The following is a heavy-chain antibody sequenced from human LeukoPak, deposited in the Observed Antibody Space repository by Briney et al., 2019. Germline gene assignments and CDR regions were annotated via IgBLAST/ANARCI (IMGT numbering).Heavy chain of an antibody. CDR3: ARDHGAIALTNYLDY. CDR2: INRNGGNT. D-gene: IGHD1-1*01. J-gene: IGHJ4*02. CDR1: GFTFDDYG. Sequence: GGSLRLSCAASGFTFDDYGMSWVRQAPGKGLEWVSNINRNGGNTAYADSVKGRFTISRDNTKNSLYLQMNSLRAEDTALYYCARDHGAIALTNYLDYWGQGTLVTVSS. V-gene: IGHV3-20*04.